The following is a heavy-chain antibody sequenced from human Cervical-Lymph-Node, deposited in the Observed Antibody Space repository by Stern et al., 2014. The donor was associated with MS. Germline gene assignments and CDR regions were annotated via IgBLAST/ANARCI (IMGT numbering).Heavy chain of an antibody. Sequence: QVQLMQSGPEVKKPGSSVKVSCKASGDTFSTDTISWVRQAPGQGPEWMGRIIPTLGIAKYAQKFQGRVPISADESTTTAYMELDSLTSEDTAVYYCARMSSIAAGWFDPWGQGTLVTVSS. D-gene: IGHD6-13*01. CDR1: GDTFSTDT. CDR2: IIPTLGIA. J-gene: IGHJ5*02. CDR3: ARMSSIAAGWFDP. V-gene: IGHV1-69*02.